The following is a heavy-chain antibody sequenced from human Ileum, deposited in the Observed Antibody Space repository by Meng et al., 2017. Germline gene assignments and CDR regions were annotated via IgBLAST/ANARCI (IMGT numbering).Heavy chain of an antibody. Sequence: SGPVRVGPSDALSLTCNGSGGSVSSASYYWSWIRQPPGKGLEWIGLIHYSGSRNYNPSLKSRVTMSVDTSKNQVSLRLTSVTAADTAVYYCARFYGSGTFEVHDYWGQGTLVTVSS. CDR3: ARFYGSGTFEVHDY. J-gene: IGHJ4*02. CDR1: GGSVSSASYY. V-gene: IGHV4-61*01. CDR2: IHYSGSR. D-gene: IGHD3-10*01.